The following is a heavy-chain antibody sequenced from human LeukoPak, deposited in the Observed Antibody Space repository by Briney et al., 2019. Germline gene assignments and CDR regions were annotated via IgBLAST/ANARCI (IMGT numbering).Heavy chain of an antibody. CDR1: GGSIRSGDYY. V-gene: IGHV4-30-4*01. CDR2: IYYSGST. J-gene: IGHJ6*02. D-gene: IGHD2-15*01. Sequence: SQTLSLTCTVSGGSIRSGDYYWSWIRQPPGKGLEWIGYIYYSGSTYYNPSLKSRVTISVDTSKNQSSLKLSSVTAADTAVYYCARERVYCSGGSCYPYYGMDVWGQGTTVTVSS. CDR3: ARERVYCSGGSCYPYYGMDV.